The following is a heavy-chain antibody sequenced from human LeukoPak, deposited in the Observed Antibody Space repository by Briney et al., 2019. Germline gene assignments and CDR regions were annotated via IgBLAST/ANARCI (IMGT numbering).Heavy chain of an antibody. CDR3: AKGGGYSGYDSDYRGAFDI. J-gene: IGHJ3*02. Sequence: PGGSLRLSCAASGFTFSSYAMSWVRQAPGKGLEWVSAISGSGGSTYYADSVKGRFTISRDNSKNTLYLQMNSLRAEDTAVYYCAKGGGYSGYDSDYRGAFDIWGQGTMVTVSS. CDR2: ISGSGGST. CDR1: GFTFSSYA. V-gene: IGHV3-23*01. D-gene: IGHD5-12*01.